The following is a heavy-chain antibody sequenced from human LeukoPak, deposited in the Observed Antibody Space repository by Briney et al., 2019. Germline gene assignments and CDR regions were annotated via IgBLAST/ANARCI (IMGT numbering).Heavy chain of an antibody. Sequence: GESLKISCKGSGYSFTSYWIGWVRQMPGKGLEWMGIIYPGDSDTRYSPSFQGQVTISADKSISTAYLQWSSLKASDTAMYYCARLPYTIFGVAPPDYWGQGTLVTVSS. CDR3: ARLPYTIFGVAPPDY. V-gene: IGHV5-51*01. J-gene: IGHJ4*02. D-gene: IGHD3-3*01. CDR1: GYSFTSYW. CDR2: IYPGDSDT.